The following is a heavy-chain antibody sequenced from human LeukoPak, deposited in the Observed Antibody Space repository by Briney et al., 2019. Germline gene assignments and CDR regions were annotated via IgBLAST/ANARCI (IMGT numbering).Heavy chain of an antibody. V-gene: IGHV4-31*03. J-gene: IGHJ4*02. Sequence: SETLSLTCTVSGGSISSGGYYWSWIRQHPGKGLEWIGYIYHSGSTYYNPSLKSRVTISVDTSKNQFSLKLSSVTAADTAVYYCARVGCSGGSCWPDYWGQGTLVTVSS. CDR1: GGSISSGGYY. D-gene: IGHD2-15*01. CDR3: ARVGCSGGSCWPDY. CDR2: IYHSGST.